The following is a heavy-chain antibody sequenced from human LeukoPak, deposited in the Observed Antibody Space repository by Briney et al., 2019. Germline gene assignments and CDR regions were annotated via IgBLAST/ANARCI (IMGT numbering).Heavy chain of an antibody. CDR1: GGSISSGVYY. J-gene: IGHJ4*02. CDR2: IYYSGST. V-gene: IGHV4-31*03. CDR3: ARGLGYCSSTSCSGTGTTVDY. D-gene: IGHD2-2*01. Sequence: SQTLSLTCTVSGGSISSGVYYWSWIRQHPGKGLEWIGYIYYSGSTYYNPSLKSRVTISVDTSKNQFSLKLSSVTAADTAVYYCARGLGYCSSTSCSGTGTTVDYWGQGTLVTVSS.